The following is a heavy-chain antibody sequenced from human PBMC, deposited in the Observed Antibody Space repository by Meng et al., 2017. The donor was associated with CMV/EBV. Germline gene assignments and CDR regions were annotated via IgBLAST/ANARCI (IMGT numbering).Heavy chain of an antibody. V-gene: IGHV4-39*07. Sequence: SETLSLTCTVSGGSISSSSYYWGWIRQPPGKGLEWIGSIYYSGSTYYNPSLKSRVTISVDTSKNQFSLKLSSVTAADTAVYYCARDYRYYYGSGYDYRGQGTLVTVSS. CDR3: ARDYRYYYGSGYDY. CDR1: GGSISSSSYY. J-gene: IGHJ4*02. CDR2: IYYSGST. D-gene: IGHD3-10*01.